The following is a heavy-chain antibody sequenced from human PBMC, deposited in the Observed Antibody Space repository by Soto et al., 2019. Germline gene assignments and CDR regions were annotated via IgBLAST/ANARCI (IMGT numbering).Heavy chain of an antibody. CDR1: GFTVSSNY. CDR3: ARNYDSTAGGAFDI. J-gene: IGHJ3*02. CDR2: IYSGGST. Sequence: EVQLVESGGGLIQPGGSLRLSCAASGFTVSSNYMSWVRQAPGKGLEWVSVIYSGGSTYYADSVKGRFTISRDNSKNTLYLQRNSLRAEETAVYYCARNYDSTAGGAFDIWGQGTMVTVSS. V-gene: IGHV3-53*01. D-gene: IGHD3-22*01.